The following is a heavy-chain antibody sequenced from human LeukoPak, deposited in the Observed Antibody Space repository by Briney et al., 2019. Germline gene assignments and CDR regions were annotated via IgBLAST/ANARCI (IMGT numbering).Heavy chain of an antibody. CDR2: IYHSGST. V-gene: IGHV4-4*02. CDR3: AREILFPAGLDAFDI. J-gene: IGHJ3*02. CDR1: GGSISSSNW. D-gene: IGHD2/OR15-2a*01. Sequence: SETLSLTCAVSGGSISSSNWWGWVRQPPGKGLEWIGEIYHSGSTNYDPSLKSRVTISVDKSKNQSSLKLSSVTAADTAVYYCAREILFPAGLDAFDIWGQGTMVTVSS.